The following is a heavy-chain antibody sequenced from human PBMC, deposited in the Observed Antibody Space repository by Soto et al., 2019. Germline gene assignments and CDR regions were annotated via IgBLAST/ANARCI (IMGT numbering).Heavy chain of an antibody. CDR2: ISYDGSNK. V-gene: IGHV3-30-3*01. CDR1: GFTFSSYA. D-gene: IGHD5-18*01. CDR3: VRTDTAMFTGFDY. Sequence: QVQLVESGGGVVQPGRSLRLSCAASGFTFSSYAMHWVRQAPGKGLEWVAVISYDGSNKYYADSVKGRFTISRDNSKNTLYLQMNSLRAEDTAVYYCVRTDTAMFTGFDYWGQGTLVTVSS. J-gene: IGHJ4*02.